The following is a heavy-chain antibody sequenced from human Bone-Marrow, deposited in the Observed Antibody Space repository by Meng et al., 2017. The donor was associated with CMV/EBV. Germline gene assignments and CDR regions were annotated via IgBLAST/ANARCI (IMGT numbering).Heavy chain of an antibody. V-gene: IGHV4-4*02. Sequence: SGGSISCSNRSSWVRQPPGKGLASIGDLYHSGSTSYNPSLNSRVAISVNKSKNQFSLTLRSVTAADPAVYYCARAPIFGVVTFDYWGQGTLVTVSS. CDR3: ARAPIFGVVTFDY. J-gene: IGHJ4*02. CDR1: GGSISCSNR. D-gene: IGHD3-3*01. CDR2: LYHSGST.